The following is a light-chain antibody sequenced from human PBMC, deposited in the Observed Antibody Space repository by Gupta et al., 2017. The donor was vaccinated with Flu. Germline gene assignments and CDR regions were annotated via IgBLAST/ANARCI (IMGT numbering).Light chain of an antibody. CDR2: QDD. CDR1: NLGEKN. V-gene: IGLV3-1*01. J-gene: IGLJ3*02. Sequence: SYELIQSPSVSVFPGQTASVTCSGHNLGEKNVSWYQQKSGQSPILVVYQDDRRPSGISGRFSASNSGNTATLTISGAQAADEAVYYCQESDGDVVIVFGGGTRVTVL. CDR3: QESDGDVVIV.